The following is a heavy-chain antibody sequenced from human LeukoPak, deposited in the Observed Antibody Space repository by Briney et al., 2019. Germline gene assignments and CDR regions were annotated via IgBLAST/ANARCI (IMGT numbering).Heavy chain of an antibody. CDR1: GYTFTSYG. D-gene: IGHD2-2*02. J-gene: IGHJ5*02. CDR2: ISAYNGNT. CDR3: ARGYYCSSTSCYKYNWFDP. Sequence: GASVKVSCKASGYTFTSYGISWVRQAPGQGLEWMGWISAYNGNTNYAQKLQGRVTMTTDTSTSTAYMELRSLRSDDTAVYYCARGYYCSSTSCYKYNWFDPWGQGTLVTVSS. V-gene: IGHV1-18*01.